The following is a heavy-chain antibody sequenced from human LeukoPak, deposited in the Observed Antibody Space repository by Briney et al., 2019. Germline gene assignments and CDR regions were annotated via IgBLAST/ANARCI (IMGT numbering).Heavy chain of an antibody. CDR2: INHSGST. CDR3: ARGTSVLRYFDWLLYDY. Sequence: PSETLSLTCAVYGGSFSGYYWSWIRQPPGKGLEWIGEINHSGSTNYNPSPKSRVTISVDTSKNQFSLKLSSVTAADTAVYYCARGTSVLRYFDWLLYDYWGQGTLVTVSS. V-gene: IGHV4-34*01. J-gene: IGHJ4*02. CDR1: GGSFSGYY. D-gene: IGHD3-9*01.